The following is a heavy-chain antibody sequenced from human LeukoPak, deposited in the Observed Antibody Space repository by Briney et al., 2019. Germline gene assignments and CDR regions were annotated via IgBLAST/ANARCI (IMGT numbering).Heavy chain of an antibody. J-gene: IGHJ6*02. CDR3: ARESEPLDGMDV. CDR2: MNPNSGNT. Sequence: GASVKVSCKASGYTSTSDDINWVRQATGQWLELMGWMNPNSGNTGYAQTFQGRVTMTRNTSISTAYMELSSLRSEDTAVYYCARESEPLDGMDVWGQGTTVTVSS. CDR1: GYTSTSDD. V-gene: IGHV1-8*01. D-gene: IGHD1-26*01.